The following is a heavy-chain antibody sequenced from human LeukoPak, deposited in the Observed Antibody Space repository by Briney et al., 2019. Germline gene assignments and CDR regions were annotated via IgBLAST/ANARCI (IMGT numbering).Heavy chain of an antibody. J-gene: IGHJ3*02. CDR2: ISSSSSTI. CDR1: GFTFSSYS. CDR3: ARDRGYGDYVGAFDI. Sequence: GGSLRLSCAASGFTFSSYSMNWVRQAPGKGLEWVSHISSSSSTIYYADSVKGRFTISRDNAKNSLYLQMNSLRDEDTAVYYCARDRGYGDYVGAFDIWGQGAMVTVSS. D-gene: IGHD4-17*01. V-gene: IGHV3-48*02.